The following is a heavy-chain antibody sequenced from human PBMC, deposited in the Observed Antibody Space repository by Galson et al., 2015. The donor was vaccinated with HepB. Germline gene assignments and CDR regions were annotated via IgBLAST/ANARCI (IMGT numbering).Heavy chain of an antibody. CDR2: IIPFFGAA. V-gene: IGHV1-69*13. CDR3: ARDSAHYYANDSFALED. D-gene: IGHD2-8*01. CDR1: GGTLTYYA. Sequence: SVKVSCKATGGTLTYYAVNWVRQAPGQGLEYMGRIIPFFGAAEYGQDFQGRVTITADDSTSTVYLELRGLRDEDTAVFYCARDSAHYYANDSFALEDWGQGTLVTVSS. J-gene: IGHJ4*02.